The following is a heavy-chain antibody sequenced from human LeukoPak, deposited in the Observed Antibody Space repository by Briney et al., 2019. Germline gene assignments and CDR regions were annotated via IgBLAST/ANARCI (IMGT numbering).Heavy chain of an antibody. Sequence: ASVKVSCKASGGTFSSYAISWVRQAPGHGLEWMGGIISIFGTANYAQKFQGRVTITTDESTSTAYMELSSLRSEDTAVYYCARAADCSSTSCYLGAAFDIWGQGTMVTVSS. D-gene: IGHD2-2*01. J-gene: IGHJ3*02. V-gene: IGHV1-69*05. CDR3: ARAADCSSTSCYLGAAFDI. CDR2: IISIFGTA. CDR1: GGTFSSYA.